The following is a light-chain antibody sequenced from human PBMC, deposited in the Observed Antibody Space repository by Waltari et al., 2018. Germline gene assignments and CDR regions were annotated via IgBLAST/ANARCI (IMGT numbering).Light chain of an antibody. J-gene: IGKJ2*01. Sequence: DIVITQSPDSLPVSLGERATINCNSIHNILDSSNNKHHLAWYRQRPGQPPQVVIYWAFSRESGVPDRFTGSGSGTDFTLTISSLQADDVAVYYCQQYYTTPFTFGQGTKLEIK. CDR2: WAF. CDR3: QQYYTTPFT. V-gene: IGKV4-1*01. CDR1: HNILDSSNNKHH.